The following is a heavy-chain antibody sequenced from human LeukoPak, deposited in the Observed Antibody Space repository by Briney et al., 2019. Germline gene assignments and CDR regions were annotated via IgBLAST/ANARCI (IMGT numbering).Heavy chain of an antibody. J-gene: IGHJ4*02. D-gene: IGHD5-18*01. Sequence: PGGSLRLSCAASGFTVSSNYMSWVRQAPGKGLEWVSVIYSGGSTYYADSVKGGFTISRDNSKNTLYLQMNSLRAEDTAAYYCARELWRYSYGGIDYWGQGTLVTVSS. CDR1: GFTVSSNY. CDR2: IYSGGST. V-gene: IGHV3-66*01. CDR3: ARELWRYSYGGIDY.